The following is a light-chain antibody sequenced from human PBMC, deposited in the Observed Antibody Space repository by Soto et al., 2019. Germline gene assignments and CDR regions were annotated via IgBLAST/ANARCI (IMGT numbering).Light chain of an antibody. V-gene: IGKV3-11*01. CDR1: QSVSSN. Sequence: DIVLTQSPGTLSLSPGERATLYCRASQSVSSNHLAWYQQKPGQAPRLLIYDASNRATGIPARFSGSGSGTDFTLTISSLEPEDFAVYYCQQRSNWTFGQGTKVDIK. CDR3: QQRSNWT. CDR2: DAS. J-gene: IGKJ1*01.